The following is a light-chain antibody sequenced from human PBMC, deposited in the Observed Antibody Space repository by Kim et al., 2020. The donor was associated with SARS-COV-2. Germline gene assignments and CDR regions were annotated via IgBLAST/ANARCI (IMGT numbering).Light chain of an antibody. CDR1: SSNIGSNT. J-gene: IGLJ3*02. CDR2: SNN. Sequence: QSVLTQPPSVSGAPGQRVTISCTGISSNIGSNTVNWYQQLPGTAPKLLIYSNNQRPSGVPDRFSGSKSGTSASLAISGLQSEDEADYYCAAWDDSLNGWVFGGGTQLTVL. CDR3: AAWDDSLNGWV. V-gene: IGLV1-44*01.